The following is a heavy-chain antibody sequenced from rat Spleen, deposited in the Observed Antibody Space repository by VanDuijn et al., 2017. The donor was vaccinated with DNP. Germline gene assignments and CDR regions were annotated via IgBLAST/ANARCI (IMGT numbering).Heavy chain of an antibody. D-gene: IGHD4-3*01. Sequence: EVQLQESGPGLVKPSQSLSLTCSVTGYSITSSYRWNWIRKFPGNKLEWMGYINSAGSTNYNPSLKSRISITRDTSKNQFFLQVNSVTTEDTATYYCARSGYWYFDFWGPGTMVTVSS. V-gene: IGHV3-3*01. CDR1: GYSITSSYR. J-gene: IGHJ1*01. CDR2: INSAGST. CDR3: ARSGYWYFDF.